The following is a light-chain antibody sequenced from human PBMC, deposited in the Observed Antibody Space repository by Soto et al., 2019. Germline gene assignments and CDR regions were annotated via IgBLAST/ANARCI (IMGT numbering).Light chain of an antibody. CDR2: MVS. V-gene: IGLV2-14*01. CDR1: SSDVGNYNY. CDR3: TSPTPSCLYV. Sequence: QSVLTQPASVSGSPGQSITISRTGTSSDVGNYNYVSWYQQYPGRVPKLLIYMVSNRASGVSNRFSGSKSGNTASLTISGLQAEDESDYVCTSPTPSCLYVFGTGTNVTGL. J-gene: IGLJ1*01.